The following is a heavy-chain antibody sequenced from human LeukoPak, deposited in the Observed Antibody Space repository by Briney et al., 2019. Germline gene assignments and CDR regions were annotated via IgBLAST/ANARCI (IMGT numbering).Heavy chain of an antibody. D-gene: IGHD2-15*01. CDR2: ISFDGSHQ. V-gene: IGHV3-30*01. CDR3: ASSRSVVVAATKN. CDR1: GFVFSDYP. Sequence: PGGSLRLSCSASGFVFSDYPLHWIRQSPGKGPEWVAVISFDGSHQYYADSVKGRFTVSRDTSKNTLYLQMNSLRAEDTAVYYCASSRSVVVAATKNWGQGTLVTVSS. J-gene: IGHJ4*02.